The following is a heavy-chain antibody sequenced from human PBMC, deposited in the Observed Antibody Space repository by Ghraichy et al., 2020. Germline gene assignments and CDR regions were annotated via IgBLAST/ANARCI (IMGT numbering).Heavy chain of an antibody. CDR2: IYYTGIT. J-gene: IGHJ4*02. CDR1: GGSIRSAGYY. CDR3: ATNHGDYAKSVFDY. V-gene: IGHV4-31*03. D-gene: IGHD4-17*01. Sequence: SLNISCTVSGGSIRSAGYYWTWIRQHQHPGKSLEWIGNIYYTGITDYNPSLKSRIAISVDTSKNQFSLNLDSVTAADTAVYYCATNHGDYAKSVFDYWGQGALVTVSS.